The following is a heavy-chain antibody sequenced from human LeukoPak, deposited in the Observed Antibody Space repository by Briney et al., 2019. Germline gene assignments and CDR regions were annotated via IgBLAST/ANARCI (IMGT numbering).Heavy chain of an antibody. CDR3: ARRDAYRYFFDY. CDR1: GYSFTTYW. Sequence: GESLKISCKGSGYSFTTYWIAWVRQMPGKGLEWMGIIHPGDSDTRYSPSFQGQVTISADKSISTAYLQWSSLKASDTAMYYCARRDAYRYFFDYWGQGTLVTVSS. V-gene: IGHV5-51*01. CDR2: IHPGDSDT. J-gene: IGHJ4*02. D-gene: IGHD3-16*01.